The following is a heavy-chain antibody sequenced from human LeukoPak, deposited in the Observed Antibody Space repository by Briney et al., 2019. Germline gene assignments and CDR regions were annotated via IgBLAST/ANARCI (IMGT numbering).Heavy chain of an antibody. CDR1: GFTFSSYS. CDR3: ARDLIEAAAFSYYYYYGMDV. J-gene: IGHJ6*02. V-gene: IGHV3-48*04. Sequence: GGSLRLSCAASGFTFSSYSMNWVRQAPGKGLEWVSYISSSSSTIYYADSVKGRFTISRDNAKNSLYLQMNSLRAEDTAVYYCARDLIEAAAFSYYYYYGMDVWGQGTTVTVSS. D-gene: IGHD6-25*01. CDR2: ISSSSSTI.